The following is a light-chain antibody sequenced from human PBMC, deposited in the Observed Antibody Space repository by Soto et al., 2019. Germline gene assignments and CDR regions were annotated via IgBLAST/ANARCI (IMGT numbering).Light chain of an antibody. CDR1: QSLLHSSNNKNY. J-gene: IGKJ1*01. CDR2: WAS. V-gene: IGKV4-1*01. CDR3: QQHLYSWT. Sequence: DIVITQSPDSLAVSLGERATINCKSSQSLLHSSNNKNYLVWYQQKPGQSPKLLIYWASTRESGVPDRFSGSGSGTDFNLTISSLQAEDVAVYYCQQHLYSWTFGQGTKVEIK.